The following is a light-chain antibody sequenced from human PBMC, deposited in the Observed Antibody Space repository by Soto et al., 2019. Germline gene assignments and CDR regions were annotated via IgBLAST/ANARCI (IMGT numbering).Light chain of an antibody. J-gene: IGKJ2*01. Sequence: EIVLTQSPGTLSLSPGERATVSCRASQSVSSNYLAWYQQKPGQAPRLLIYGASSRATGIPDRFSGSGSGTDFTLSIRRLEPEDFAVYYCQRYGSSPPYTFGQGTKLEIK. CDR2: GAS. CDR1: QSVSSNY. CDR3: QRYGSSPPYT. V-gene: IGKV3-20*01.